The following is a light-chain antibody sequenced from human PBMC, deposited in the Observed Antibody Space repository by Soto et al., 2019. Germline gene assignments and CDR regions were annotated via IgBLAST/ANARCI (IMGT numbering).Light chain of an antibody. CDR2: DAS. CDR3: QQYTTYWT. CDR1: QTISRW. V-gene: IGKV1-5*01. J-gene: IGKJ1*01. Sequence: DIQLTQSPSTLSAPLGDRVSITCRASQTISRWLAWYQQKPGKAPKLLIYDASSLESGVPSRFSGSGSGTEFTLTISSLQSDDFATYYCQQYTTYWTFGQGTKVDIK.